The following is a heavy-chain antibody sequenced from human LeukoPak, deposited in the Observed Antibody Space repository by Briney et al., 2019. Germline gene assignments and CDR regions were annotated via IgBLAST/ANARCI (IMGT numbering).Heavy chain of an antibody. V-gene: IGHV3-48*03. CDR2: ISSSGSSI. D-gene: IGHD5-12*01. CDR3: ARDPGSGYEEHFDY. Sequence: GGSLRLSCAASGFTLSSYEMNWVRQAPGKGLEWVSYISSSGSSIYYADSVKGRFTISRDNAKDSLYLQMNSLRAEDTAVYYCARDPGSGYEEHFDYWGQGTLVTVSS. J-gene: IGHJ4*02. CDR1: GFTLSSYE.